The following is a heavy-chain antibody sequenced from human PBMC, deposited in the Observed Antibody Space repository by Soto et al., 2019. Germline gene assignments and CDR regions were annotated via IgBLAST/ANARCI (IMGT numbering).Heavy chain of an antibody. Sequence: EVQLLESGGGLVQPGGSLRLSCAASGFTFSSYAMSWVRQAPGKGLEWVSAISGSGGSTYYADSVKGRFTISRDNSKNTLYLQMNRIRAEYTAVYYCAKDLPKAPNYYDFWSGYYGTLGGGGMDVWGQGTTVTVSS. CDR3: AKDLPKAPNYYDFWSGYYGTLGGGGMDV. J-gene: IGHJ6*02. CDR1: GFTFSSYA. D-gene: IGHD3-3*01. V-gene: IGHV3-23*01. CDR2: ISGSGGST.